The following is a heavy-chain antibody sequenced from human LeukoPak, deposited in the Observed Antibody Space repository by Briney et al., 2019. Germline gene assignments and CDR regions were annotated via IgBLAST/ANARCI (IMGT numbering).Heavy chain of an antibody. CDR2: IYTSGST. Sequence: SETLSLTCTVSGGSISSYYWSWIRQPAGKGLEWIGRIYTSGSTNYNPSLKSRVTMSLDTSKNQFSLKLSSVTAADTAVYYCARDRRGRRYFDWSYYYYYGMDVWGQGTTVTVSS. CDR1: GGSISSYY. V-gene: IGHV4-4*07. D-gene: IGHD3-9*01. J-gene: IGHJ6*02. CDR3: ARDRRGRRYFDWSYYYYYGMDV.